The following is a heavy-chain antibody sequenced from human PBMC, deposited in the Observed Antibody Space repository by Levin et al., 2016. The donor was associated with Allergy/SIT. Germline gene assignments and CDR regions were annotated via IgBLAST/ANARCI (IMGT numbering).Heavy chain of an antibody. V-gene: IGHV3-23*01. J-gene: IGHJ4*02. CDR1: GFTFSSYA. Sequence: GESLKISCAASGFTFSSYAMSWVRQAPGKGLEWVSAISGSGGSTYYADSVKGRFTISRDNSKNTLYLQMNSLRAEDTAVYYCAKDPKNYGSGSSCWGQGTLVTVSS. D-gene: IGHD3-10*01. CDR3: AKDPKNYGSGSSC. CDR2: ISGSGGST.